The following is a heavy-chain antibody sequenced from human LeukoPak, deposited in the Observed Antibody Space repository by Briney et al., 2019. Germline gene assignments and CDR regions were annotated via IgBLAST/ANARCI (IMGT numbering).Heavy chain of an antibody. D-gene: IGHD3-10*01. CDR3: ARSGLLWFGEQIPHFDY. V-gene: IGHV1-46*01. CDR1: GYTFTSYG. J-gene: IGHJ4*02. Sequence: ASVKVSCKASGYTFTSYGISWVRQAPGQGLEWMGIINPSGGSTSYAQKFQGRVTMTRDTSTSTVYMELSSLRSEDTAVYYCARSGLLWFGEQIPHFDYWGQGTLVTVSS. CDR2: INPSGGST.